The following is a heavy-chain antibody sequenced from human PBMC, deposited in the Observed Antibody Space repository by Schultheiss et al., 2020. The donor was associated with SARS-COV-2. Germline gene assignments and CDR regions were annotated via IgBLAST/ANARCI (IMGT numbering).Heavy chain of an antibody. V-gene: IGHV1-69*05. J-gene: IGHJ5*02. CDR2: IIPIFGTA. CDR1: GGTFSSYT. D-gene: IGHD2-2*01. CDR3: ARDPYQLPFRGGFDP. Sequence: SVKVSCKASGGTFSSYTISWVRQAPGQGLEWMGGIIPIFGTANYAQKFQGRVTMTRDTSTSTVYMELSSLRSEDTAVYYCARDPYQLPFRGGFDPWGQGTLVTVSS.